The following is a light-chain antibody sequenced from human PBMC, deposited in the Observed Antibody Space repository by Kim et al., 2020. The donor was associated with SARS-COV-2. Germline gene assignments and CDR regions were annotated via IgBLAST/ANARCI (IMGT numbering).Light chain of an antibody. J-gene: IGKJ1*01. CDR1: QSISKS. CDR2: SAS. CDR3: EQCKRAPLT. V-gene: IGKV1-27*01. Sequence: DTDTLTFRALQSISKSLDRYLQKPEKVPQSLSYSASAMKKGVPSRCSGSGSGTDFTLTITSLQPEDFAAYYSEQCKRAPLTFGQGTKVDIK.